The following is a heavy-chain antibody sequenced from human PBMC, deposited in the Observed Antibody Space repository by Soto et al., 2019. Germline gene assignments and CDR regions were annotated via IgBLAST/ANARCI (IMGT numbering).Heavy chain of an antibody. Sequence: SETLSLTCAVYGGAFSGYYWSWIRQPPGKGLEWIGEINPRGSTNYNPSLKSRVTISVDTSKNQFSLKLSSVTAADTAVYYCARERWADYYYYYGMDVWVQGTTVTVSS. CDR3: ARERWADYYYYYGMDV. CDR1: GGAFSGYY. CDR2: INPRGST. D-gene: IGHD4-17*01. J-gene: IGHJ6*02. V-gene: IGHV4-34*01.